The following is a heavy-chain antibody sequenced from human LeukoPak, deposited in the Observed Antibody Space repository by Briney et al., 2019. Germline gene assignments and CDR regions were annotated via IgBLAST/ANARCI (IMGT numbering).Heavy chain of an antibody. CDR3: AKDPSDLDY. CDR2: IGGSGANT. CDR1: GFTFPRYA. J-gene: IGHJ4*02. V-gene: IGHV3-23*01. Sequence: GGSLRLSCVASGFTFPRYAMNWVRQAPGQGLEWVSGIGGSGANTYYAEYVKGRFTISRDNSKNTVYLQMNSLRAEDTAIYYCAKDPSDLDYWGQGTLVTVSS.